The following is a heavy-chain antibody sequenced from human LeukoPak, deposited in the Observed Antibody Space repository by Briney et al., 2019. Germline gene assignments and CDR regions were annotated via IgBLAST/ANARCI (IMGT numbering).Heavy chain of an antibody. Sequence: GGSLRLSCTASGFTFDNYAMSWVRQAPGKGLEWVSAISGSGGSTYYADSVKGRFTISRDNSKNTLYLQMNSLRAEDTAVYYCAKSRDYGGPTLFDYWGQGTLVTVSS. CDR2: ISGSGGST. D-gene: IGHD4-23*01. J-gene: IGHJ4*02. CDR3: AKSRDYGGPTLFDY. CDR1: GFTFDNYA. V-gene: IGHV3-23*01.